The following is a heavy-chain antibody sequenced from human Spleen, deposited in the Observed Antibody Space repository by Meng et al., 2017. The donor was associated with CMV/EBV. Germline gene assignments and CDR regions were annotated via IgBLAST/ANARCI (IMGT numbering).Heavy chain of an antibody. Sequence: SVKVSCKASGGTFSSYAISWVRQAPGQGLEWMGGIIPIFGTANYAQKFQGRVTITTDESTSTAYMELSSLRSEDTAVYYCARNPLVLGYCSSTSCYTVNWFDPWGQGTLVTVSS. CDR1: GGTFSSYA. J-gene: IGHJ5*02. D-gene: IGHD2-2*02. V-gene: IGHV1-69*05. CDR2: IIPIFGTA. CDR3: ARNPLVLGYCSSTSCYTVNWFDP.